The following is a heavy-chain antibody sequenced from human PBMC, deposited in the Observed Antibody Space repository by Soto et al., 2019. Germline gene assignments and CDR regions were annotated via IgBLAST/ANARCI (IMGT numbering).Heavy chain of an antibody. D-gene: IGHD6-13*01. J-gene: IGHJ4*02. Sequence: QVQLVESGGGVVQPGRSLRLSCAASGFTFSSYAMHWVRQAPGKGLEWVAVISYEGSNKYYADSVKGRFTISRDNSKNTLYLQMNSLSAEDTAVYYCARDQKQQLVLDYWGQGTLVTVSS. CDR2: ISYEGSNK. V-gene: IGHV3-30-3*01. CDR1: GFTFSSYA. CDR3: ARDQKQQLVLDY.